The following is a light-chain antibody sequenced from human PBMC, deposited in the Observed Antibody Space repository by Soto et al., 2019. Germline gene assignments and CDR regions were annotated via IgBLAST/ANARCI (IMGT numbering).Light chain of an antibody. CDR1: QNITNS. Sequence: EIQMTQSPSSLSSSVGDRVTITCRASQNITNSLKWYQQRTGKAPSLVIHTSSSSHSGDPSRFTGSGSGTDFTLTITSLQSEDFANYYWQQSYTTPNTFGQGTKVEIK. V-gene: IGKV1-39*01. CDR3: QQSYTTPNT. J-gene: IGKJ2*01. CDR2: TSS.